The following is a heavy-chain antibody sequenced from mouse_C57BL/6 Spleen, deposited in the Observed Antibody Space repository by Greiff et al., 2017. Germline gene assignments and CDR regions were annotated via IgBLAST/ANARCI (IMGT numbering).Heavy chain of an antibody. J-gene: IGHJ1*03. CDR3: ARKASHYYGSSYGYCDV. CDR2: IWTGGGT. Sequence: VQLQESGPGLVAPSQSLSITCTVSGFSLPSYAISWVRQPPGKGLEWLGVIWTGGGTNYNSALKSRLSISKNKSKSQVFLKMNMRQTEDTARYYCARKASHYYGSSYGYCDVWGTGTTVTVSS. CDR1: GFSLPSYA. D-gene: IGHD1-1*01. V-gene: IGHV2-9-1*01.